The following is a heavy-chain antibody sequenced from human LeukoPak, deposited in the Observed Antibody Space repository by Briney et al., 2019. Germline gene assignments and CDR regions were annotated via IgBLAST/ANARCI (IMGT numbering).Heavy chain of an antibody. Sequence: ASVKVSCKASGYTFTSYGISWVRQAPGQGLEWMGWISAYNGNTNYAQKLQGRVTMTTDTSTSTAYMELRSLRSDDTAVYYCARDTGDYDFWSGPTWGQGTLVTVSS. D-gene: IGHD3-3*01. CDR2: ISAYNGNT. J-gene: IGHJ4*02. V-gene: IGHV1-18*01. CDR3: ARDTGDYDFWSGPT. CDR1: GYTFTSYG.